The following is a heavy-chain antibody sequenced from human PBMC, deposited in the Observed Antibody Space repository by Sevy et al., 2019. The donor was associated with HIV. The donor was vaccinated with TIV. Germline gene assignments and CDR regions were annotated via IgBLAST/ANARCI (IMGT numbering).Heavy chain of an antibody. V-gene: IGHV3-30*18. CDR2: ISHVEINE. D-gene: IGHD1-26*01. Sequence: GGSLRLSCIGSGFSFSYYGIHWVRQSPGKGLDWVALISHVEINEYYEDSVKGRFTISRDNSKNTVYLEMNSLRNEDTAIYFCANAYSGSYSHSYLYALDVWGQGTTVTVSS. CDR3: ANAYSGSYSHSYLYALDV. J-gene: IGHJ6*02. CDR1: GFSFSYYG.